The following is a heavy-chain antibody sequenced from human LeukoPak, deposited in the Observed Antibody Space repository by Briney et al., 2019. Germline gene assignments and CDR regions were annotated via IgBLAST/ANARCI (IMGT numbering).Heavy chain of an antibody. J-gene: IGHJ6*03. CDR2: IYYSGST. Sequence: PSETLSLTCTVSGGSISSSSYYWGWIRQPPGKGLEWIGSIYYSGSTYYNPSLKSRVTISLDTSKNQFSPKLSSVTAADTAVYYCASVRRGFGESSKYYAYYYMGVWGKGTTVTISS. CDR3: ASVRRGFGESSKYYAYYYMGV. CDR1: GGSISSSSYY. V-gene: IGHV4-39*01. D-gene: IGHD3-10*01.